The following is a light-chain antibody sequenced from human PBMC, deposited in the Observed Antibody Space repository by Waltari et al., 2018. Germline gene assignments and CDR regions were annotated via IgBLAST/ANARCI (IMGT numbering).Light chain of an antibody. CDR1: QSVSRD. J-gene: IGKJ1*01. Sequence: EIVLTQSPGTLSLSPGERATLSCRAIQSVSRDLAWYQQNPGQAPRLLIYEAYRRATGIPDRFSGSGSGTDFTLTISRLEPEDFAVYYCQKYGTLPATFGQGTKVEIK. V-gene: IGKV3-20*01. CDR2: EAY. CDR3: QKYGTLPAT.